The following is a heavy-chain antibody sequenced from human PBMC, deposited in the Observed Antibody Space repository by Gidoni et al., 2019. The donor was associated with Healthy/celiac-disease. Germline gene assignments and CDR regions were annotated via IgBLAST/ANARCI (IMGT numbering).Heavy chain of an antibody. D-gene: IGHD5-18*01. CDR2: IYTSGST. Sequence: QVQLQESGPGLVKPSQTLSLTCTVSGGSISSGSYYWSWIRQPAGKGLEWMVRIYTSGSTHYNPSLKSRVTISVDTSKNQFSLKLSSVTAADTAVYYCARETDLGAAMVTWYYYYYMDVWGKGTTVTVSS. CDR3: ARETDLGAAMVTWYYYYYMDV. J-gene: IGHJ6*03. CDR1: GGSISSGSYY. V-gene: IGHV4-61*02.